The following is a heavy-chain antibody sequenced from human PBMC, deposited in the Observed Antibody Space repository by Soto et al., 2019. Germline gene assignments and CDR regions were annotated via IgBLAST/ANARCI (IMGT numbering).Heavy chain of an antibody. J-gene: IGHJ4*02. CDR1: RDALTGYY. D-gene: IGHD3-22*01. CDR3: AAPGSSGHSYTFDY. Sequence: ASVKVCWKVSRDALTGYYMHWGRHAPGQGLEWMGWMNPTSGGANYAQKCQGRVTMTRDTSITTAYMELNSLRSEDTAVYYCAAPGSSGHSYTFDYWGQGTLVTVSS. V-gene: IGHV1-2*02. CDR2: MNPTSGGA.